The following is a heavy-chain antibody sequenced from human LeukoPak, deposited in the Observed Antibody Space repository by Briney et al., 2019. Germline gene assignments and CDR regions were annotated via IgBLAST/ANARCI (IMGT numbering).Heavy chain of an antibody. J-gene: IGHJ6*02. CDR3: ARGRSRDYDILTGYYGPYYYYGMDV. D-gene: IGHD3-9*01. Sequence: ASVKVSCKASGYTFTSYGISWVRHAPGQGLEWMGWISAYNGNTNYAQKLQGRVTMTTDTSTSTAYMELRSLRSDDTAVYYCARGRSRDYDILTGYYGPYYYYGMDVWGQGTTVTVSS. CDR1: GYTFTSYG. CDR2: ISAYNGNT. V-gene: IGHV1-18*01.